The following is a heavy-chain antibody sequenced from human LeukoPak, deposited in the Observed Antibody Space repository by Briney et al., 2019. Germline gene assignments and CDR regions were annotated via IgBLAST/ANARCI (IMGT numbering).Heavy chain of an antibody. D-gene: IGHD2-2*01. CDR3: AKGGDTSCHGCWFDP. V-gene: IGHV3-23*01. Sequence: GGSLRLSCAASGFTFSSYFMTWVRQAPGKGLEWVSTIGRSGDSTYYEDSVKGRFTISRDNSKNTLYLQMNSLRAEDTAVYYCAKGGDTSCHGCWFDPWGQGTLVTVSS. CDR2: IGRSGDST. CDR1: GFTFSSYF. J-gene: IGHJ5*02.